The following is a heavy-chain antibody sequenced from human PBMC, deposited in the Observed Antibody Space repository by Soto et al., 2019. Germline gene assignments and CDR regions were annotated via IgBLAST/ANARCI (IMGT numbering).Heavy chain of an antibody. CDR1: GFSLTSPGMC. Sequence: SGPTLVNPTETLTLTCTFSGFSLTSPGMCVSWIRQPPGRALEWLALIERDDDDKYYSTSLKTRLTISKDTRKNQVVLTMANMDPADTGTYYCARSIRGPRRFNGMDVWGQGTTVTVSS. V-gene: IGHV2-70*13. J-gene: IGHJ6*02. CDR3: ARSIRGPRRFNGMDV. D-gene: IGHD1-20*01. CDR2: IERDDDDK.